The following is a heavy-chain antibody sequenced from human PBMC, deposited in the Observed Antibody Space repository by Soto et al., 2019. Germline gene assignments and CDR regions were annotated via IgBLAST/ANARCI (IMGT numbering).Heavy chain of an antibody. CDR1: GFTFSSYA. V-gene: IGHV3-23*01. CDR2: ISGSGGST. Sequence: EVQLLESGGGLVQPGGSLRRSCAASGFTFSSYAMSWVRQAPGKGLEWVSAISGSGGSTYYADSVKGRFTISRDNSKNTLYLQMNRLRAEDTAVYYCAKNRRVRGVITGGFAFDIWGQGTMVTVSS. D-gene: IGHD3-10*01. J-gene: IGHJ3*02. CDR3: AKNRRVRGVITGGFAFDI.